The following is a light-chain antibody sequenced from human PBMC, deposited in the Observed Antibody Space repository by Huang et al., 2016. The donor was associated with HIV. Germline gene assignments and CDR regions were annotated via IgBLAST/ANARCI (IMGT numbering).Light chain of an antibody. CDR3: QQYSIPPYA. V-gene: IGKV1-27*01. Sequence: DIQMTQSPSFMSASVGDRGTITCRASQAISYYLAWYQQKPGKTPKLMISGASTLESGVPSRFSGGGSGTDFRLTLSSLQPEDVATYYCQQYSIPPYAFGQGTKL. CDR2: GAS. J-gene: IGKJ2*01. CDR1: QAISYY.